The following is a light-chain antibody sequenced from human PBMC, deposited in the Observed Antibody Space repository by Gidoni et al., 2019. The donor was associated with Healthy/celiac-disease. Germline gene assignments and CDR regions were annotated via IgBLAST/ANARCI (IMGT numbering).Light chain of an antibody. CDR1: SSDVGGYNY. J-gene: IGLJ1*01. CDR2: DVS. Sequence: QSALTQPRPVSGSPGQSVTISCTGTSSDVGGYNYVSWYQQPPGKAPKLMLYDVSKRPSGVPDRFSGSKSGNTASLTISGLQAEDEADYYCCSYAGSYTYVFGTGTKVTVL. CDR3: CSYAGSYTYV. V-gene: IGLV2-11*01.